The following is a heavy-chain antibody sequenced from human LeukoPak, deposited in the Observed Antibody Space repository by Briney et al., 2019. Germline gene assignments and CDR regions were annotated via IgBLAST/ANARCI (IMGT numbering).Heavy chain of an antibody. J-gene: IGHJ6*02. D-gene: IGHD3-9*01. CDR1: GFTFSSYW. CDR3: ARVYDILTGYTYAVYGMDV. Sequence: PGGSLRLSCAASGFTFSSYWMHWVRQAPGKGLVWVSRINSDGSSTSYADSVKGRFTISRDNAKNTLYLQMSSLRAEDTAVYYCARVYDILTGYTYAVYGMDVWGQGTTVTVSS. CDR2: INSDGSST. V-gene: IGHV3-74*01.